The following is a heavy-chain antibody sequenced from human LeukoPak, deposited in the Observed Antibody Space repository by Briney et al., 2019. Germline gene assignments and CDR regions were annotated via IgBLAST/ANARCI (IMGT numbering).Heavy chain of an antibody. D-gene: IGHD3-3*01. CDR3: ARGSGTRFWSGSHGI. CDR2: IKQDGSEK. CDR1: GFTFSSYW. J-gene: IGHJ3*02. V-gene: IGHV3-7*01. Sequence: GGSLRLSCAASGFTFSSYWMSWVRQAPGKGLEWVANIKQDGSEKYYVDSVKGRFTISRDNAKNSLYLQMNSLRAEDTAVYYCARGSGTRFWSGSHGIWGQGTMVTVSS.